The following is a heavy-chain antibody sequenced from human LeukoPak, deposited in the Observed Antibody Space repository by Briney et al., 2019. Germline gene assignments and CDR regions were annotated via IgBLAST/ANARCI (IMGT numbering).Heavy chain of an antibody. V-gene: IGHV4-59*01. D-gene: IGHD4-23*01. CDR1: SSSMSNYY. Sequence: SETLSLTCTVSSSSMSNYYWNWIRQPPGKGLEWIGYIYYSGGTNYNPSLKSRLTISVDTSKNQFSLKLTSVTAADTAVYYCAREPLGDYGGNSGFDYWGQGSLVTVSS. CDR3: AREPLGDYGGNSGFDY. CDR2: IYYSGGT. J-gene: IGHJ4*02.